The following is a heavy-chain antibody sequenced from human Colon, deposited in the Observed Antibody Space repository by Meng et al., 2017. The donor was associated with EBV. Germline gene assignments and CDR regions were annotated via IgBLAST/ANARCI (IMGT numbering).Heavy chain of an antibody. D-gene: IGHD2-2*01. CDR2: VSYSGGT. CDR3: ARAVGPDCSSTSCPFNY. J-gene: IGHJ4*02. CDR1: GGSVSSETYY. Sequence: ESGPGPVKPYETLSLPCSVSGGSVSSETYYGNCIRQPPEKPLEWIGYVSYSGGTNYNPSLKNRVTISVDTSKTQVSLRLSSLTAADTAVFYCARAVGPDCSSTSCPFNYWGQGTLVTVSS. V-gene: IGHV4-61*01.